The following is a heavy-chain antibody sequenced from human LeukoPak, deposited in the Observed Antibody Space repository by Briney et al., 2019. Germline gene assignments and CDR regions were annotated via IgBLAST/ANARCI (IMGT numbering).Heavy chain of an antibody. Sequence: GGSLILSCAASGFTVSNNYMNWVRQAPGKGLEWVSVIYSGGDTYYADSVKGRFTISRDTSKNTLYPQMSSLRPEDTAVYYCARRGSSWYPFDCWGQGTLVTVSS. D-gene: IGHD6-13*01. V-gene: IGHV3-53*01. J-gene: IGHJ4*02. CDR1: GFTVSNNY. CDR3: ARRGSSWYPFDC. CDR2: IYSGGDT.